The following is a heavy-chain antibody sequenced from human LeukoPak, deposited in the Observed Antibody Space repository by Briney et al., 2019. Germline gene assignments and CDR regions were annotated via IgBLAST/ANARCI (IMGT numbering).Heavy chain of an antibody. J-gene: IGHJ4*02. CDR2: ISDPHSGSQT. CDR3: AKGRNEDGDAALNY. V-gene: IGHV3-23*01. CDR1: GFTFSSYT. D-gene: IGHD4-17*01. Sequence: GGSLRLSCAASGFTFSSYTMNWVRQALGQGLEWVSTISDPHSGSQTHYADSVKGRFTISRDDSQNTVYLQMDSLRAEDTAAYHCAKGRNEDGDAALNYWGQGTLVTVSS.